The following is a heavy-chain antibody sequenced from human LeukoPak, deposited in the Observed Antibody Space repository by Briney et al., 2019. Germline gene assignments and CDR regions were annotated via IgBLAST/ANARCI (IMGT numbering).Heavy chain of an antibody. J-gene: IGHJ4*02. CDR3: TKSRISFSGQADH. Sequence: GGFLRRSCAASGFTFSTYGMTRFRQAPGKGLEWISYISSSSDSLKYADSVKGRFTSSRDNAKNSLYLQMTSLRAEDTDVDYCTKSRISFSGQADHWGQGTLVAVSS. CDR2: ISSSSDSL. CDR1: GFTFSTYG. V-gene: IGHV3-48*04. D-gene: IGHD5-12*01.